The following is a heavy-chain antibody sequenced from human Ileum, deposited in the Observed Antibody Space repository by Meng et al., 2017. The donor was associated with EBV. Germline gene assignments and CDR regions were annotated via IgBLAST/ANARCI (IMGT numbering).Heavy chain of an antibody. V-gene: IGHV4-4*02. CDR1: GGSVSSGNW. CDR2: IYQSGST. D-gene: IGHD3-9*01. Sequence: QGQLEGSGQGLGKPSGTLSLTCAVSGGSVSSGNWWSWVRQSPGKGLEWIGEIYQSGSTNYNPSLESRVTISLDKSENQLSLRLTSVTAADTAVYYCAREGGSFDILTGYDIWGQGTLVTVSS. J-gene: IGHJ4*02. CDR3: AREGGSFDILTGYDI.